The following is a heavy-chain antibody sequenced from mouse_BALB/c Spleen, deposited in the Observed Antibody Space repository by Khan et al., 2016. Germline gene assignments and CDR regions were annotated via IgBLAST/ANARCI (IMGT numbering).Heavy chain of an antibody. J-gene: IGHJ2*01. CDR3: AIYYDYFDY. V-gene: IGHV1-4*01. CDR1: GYTFTSYT. CDR2: INPSSGYT. Sequence: VQLQESGAELARPGASVKMSCKASGYTFTSYTMHWVKQRPGKGLEWIGYINPSSGYTNYNQKFKDKATLTADKSSSTAYMQLSSLTSEDSSVYYCAIYYDYFDYWGQGTTLTVSS. D-gene: IGHD2-4*01.